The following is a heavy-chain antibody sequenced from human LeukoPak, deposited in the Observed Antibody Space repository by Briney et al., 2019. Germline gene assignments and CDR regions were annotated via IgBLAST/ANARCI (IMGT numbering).Heavy chain of an antibody. CDR2: VYHSGST. D-gene: IGHD3-10*01. CDR3: ARGSTVLLWFGELNNWFDP. Sequence: PSETLSLTCAVYGGSFSGYYWSWIRQPPGNGLQWIGGVYHSGSTNYNPSLKSRVTISVDTSKNQFSLKLSSVTAADTAVYYCARGSTVLLWFGELNNWFDPWGQGTLVTVSS. CDR1: GGSFSGYY. V-gene: IGHV4-34*01. J-gene: IGHJ5*02.